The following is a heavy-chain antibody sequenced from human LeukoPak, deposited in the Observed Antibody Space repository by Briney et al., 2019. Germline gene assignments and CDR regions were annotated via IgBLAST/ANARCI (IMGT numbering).Heavy chain of an antibody. D-gene: IGHD6-13*01. Sequence: SETLSHTCTVSGGSITYYYWSWIRQPPGKGLEWVGYIYYNGNTKYNSSLQSRVTMSVDTSKNQFSLNLNSVTAADTAVYYCARSYSNSGYYYYGMDVWGQGTTVTVSS. CDR2: IYYNGNT. CDR3: ARSYSNSGYYYYGMDV. V-gene: IGHV4-59*01. CDR1: GGSITYYY. J-gene: IGHJ6*02.